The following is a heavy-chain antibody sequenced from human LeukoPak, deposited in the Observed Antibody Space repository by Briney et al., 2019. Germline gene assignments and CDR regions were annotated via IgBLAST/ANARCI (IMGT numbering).Heavy chain of an antibody. CDR2: ISSSSTTI. J-gene: IGHJ4*02. CDR1: GFTFSDYT. D-gene: IGHD3-16*01. Sequence: GGSLRLSCAASGFTFSDYTMNWVRQAPGKGLEWVSSISSSSTTIYYAASVKGRFTISRDNAKNSLYLQMNSLRAEDTAVYYCARGVWGLYYFEYWGQGALVTVSS. V-gene: IGHV3-48*04. CDR3: ARGVWGLYYFEY.